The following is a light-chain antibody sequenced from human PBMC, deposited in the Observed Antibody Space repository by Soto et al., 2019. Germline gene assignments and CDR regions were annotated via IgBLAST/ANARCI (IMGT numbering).Light chain of an antibody. V-gene: IGKV3-20*01. CDR2: GAS. CDR3: QQYGTSPWT. Sequence: EIVLTQSPGTLSLSPGERATLSCRASQSVSSNYLAWYQQKPGQAPRLLIYGASSRATGIPDRFGGSGSGTDFTLTISRLEPEDFALYYCQQYGTSPWTFDQGTKVEIK. CDR1: QSVSSNY. J-gene: IGKJ1*01.